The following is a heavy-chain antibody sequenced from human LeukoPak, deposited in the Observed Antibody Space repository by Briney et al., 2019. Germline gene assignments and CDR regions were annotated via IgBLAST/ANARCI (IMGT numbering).Heavy chain of an antibody. D-gene: IGHD1-26*01. Sequence: GGSLRLSCAASRFTFSDYYMSWIRQVPGKGLEWVSYISSGGTYTIYADSVRGRFTISRDDAKNSLFLQMNSLRAGDTAIYYCARLKYGSPQHWGQGTLVTVSS. CDR2: ISSGGTYT. V-gene: IGHV3-11*06. J-gene: IGHJ1*01. CDR1: RFTFSDYY. CDR3: ARLKYGSPQH.